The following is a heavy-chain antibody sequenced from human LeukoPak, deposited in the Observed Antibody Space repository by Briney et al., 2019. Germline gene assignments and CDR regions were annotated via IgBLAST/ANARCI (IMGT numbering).Heavy chain of an antibody. D-gene: IGHD3-3*01. CDR3: ARVSAYYDFWSAYLDY. Sequence: GGSLRLSCAASGFTFSTYGMNWVRQAPGKGLEWVSTISGSGGSAYYADSAKGRFTISRDNSKNALYLQMNSLRAEDTAVYYCARVSAYYDFWSAYLDYWGQGTLVTVSS. CDR2: ISGSGGSA. V-gene: IGHV3-23*01. CDR1: GFTFSTYG. J-gene: IGHJ4*02.